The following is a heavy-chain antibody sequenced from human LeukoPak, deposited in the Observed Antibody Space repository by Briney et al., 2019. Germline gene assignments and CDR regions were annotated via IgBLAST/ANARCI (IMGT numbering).Heavy chain of an antibody. V-gene: IGHV3-23*01. D-gene: IGHD3-3*01. Sequence: GGSLRLSCAASGFTFSSYAMSWVRPAPGKGLEWVSAISGSGGSKYDADSVKGRFTISRDNSKNTLYLQMNSLRAEDTAVYYCAKDPPWNGYYFEYFQHWGQGTLVTVSS. J-gene: IGHJ1*01. CDR2: ISGSGGSK. CDR3: AKDPPWNGYYFEYFQH. CDR1: GFTFSSYA.